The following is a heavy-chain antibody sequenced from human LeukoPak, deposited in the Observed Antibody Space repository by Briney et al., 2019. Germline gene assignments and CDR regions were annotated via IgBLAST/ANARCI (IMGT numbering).Heavy chain of an antibody. Sequence: GASVKVSCKASGYTFTSYDINWVRQATGQGLEWMGWMNPNSGNTGYAQKFQGRVTITRNTSISTAYMELSSLRSEDTAVYYCARAPLGLIVVVPAAIGERYYYYYYMDVWGKGTTVTVSS. CDR1: GYTFTSYD. V-gene: IGHV1-8*03. D-gene: IGHD2-2*02. CDR2: MNPNSGNT. J-gene: IGHJ6*03. CDR3: ARAPLGLIVVVPAAIGERYYYYYYMDV.